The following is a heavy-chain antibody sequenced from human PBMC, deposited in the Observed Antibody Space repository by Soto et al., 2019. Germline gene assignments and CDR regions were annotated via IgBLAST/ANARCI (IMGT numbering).Heavy chain of an antibody. CDR3: ARQIYDSDTGPNFKYYFDS. Sequence: GESLQISCERSGYSVAIYRITWVLQKQVKCLEWMGRIDPSDSQTYYSPSFRGHVTISVTKSITTVFLQWSSLRASDTAMYYCARQIYDSDTGPNFKYYFDSWGQGTPVTVSS. CDR2: IDPSDSQT. D-gene: IGHD3-22*01. J-gene: IGHJ4*02. CDR1: GYSVAIYR. V-gene: IGHV5-10-1*01.